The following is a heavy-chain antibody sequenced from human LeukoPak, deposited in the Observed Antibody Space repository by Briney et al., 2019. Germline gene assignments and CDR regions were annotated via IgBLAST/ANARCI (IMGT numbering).Heavy chain of an antibody. J-gene: IGHJ4*02. D-gene: IGHD6-19*01. CDR1: GIIFSNYW. V-gene: IGHV3-74*01. CDR3: AKGEKKWLARQPNY. Sequence: GGSLRLSCAASGIIFSNYWMHWVRQAPGKGLVWVSRINRDGSSTSYADSVKGRFTISRDNAKNSLYLQMNSLRAEDTALYYCAKGEKKWLARQPNYWGQGTLVTVSS. CDR2: INRDGSST.